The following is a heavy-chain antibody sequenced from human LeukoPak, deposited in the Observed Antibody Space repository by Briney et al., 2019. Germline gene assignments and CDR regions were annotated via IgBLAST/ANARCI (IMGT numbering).Heavy chain of an antibody. D-gene: IGHD2/OR15-2a*01. CDR3: AKGHNNYYFTIDY. V-gene: IGHV3-23*01. CDR1: GFTFNMYG. CDR2: IADSGGNT. J-gene: IGHJ4*02. Sequence: GGSLRLSCAASGFTFNMYGMGWVRQAPGKWPEWVAAIADSGGNTYYADSVKGRFTISRDNSRNTLSLQMNSLRAEDTAVYYCAKGHNNYYFTIDYWGQGTLVIVSS.